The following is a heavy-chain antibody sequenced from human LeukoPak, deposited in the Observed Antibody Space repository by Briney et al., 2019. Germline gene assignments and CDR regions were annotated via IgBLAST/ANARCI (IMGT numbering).Heavy chain of an antibody. V-gene: IGHV1-69*05. Sequence: SVKVSCKASGGTFSSYAISWVRQAPGQGLEWMGGIIPIFGTANYAQKLQGRVTMTTDTSTSTAYMELRSLRSDDTAVYYCARGTAMVDYWGQGTLVTVSS. D-gene: IGHD5-18*01. CDR1: GGTFSSYA. CDR3: ARGTAMVDY. J-gene: IGHJ4*02. CDR2: IIPIFGTA.